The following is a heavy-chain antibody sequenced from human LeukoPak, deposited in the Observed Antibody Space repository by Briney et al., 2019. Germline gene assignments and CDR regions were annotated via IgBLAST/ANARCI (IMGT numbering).Heavy chain of an antibody. V-gene: IGHV3-7*01. J-gene: IGHJ4*02. CDR3: ARLTTGYDYVWDN. CDR1: GFTFSSYW. D-gene: IGHD3-16*01. CDR2: IKQDGSEK. Sequence: GGSLRLSCAASGFTFSSYWMSWVGQAPGKGLERVANIKQDGSEKYYVDSVKGRFTISRDNAKNSLYLQMNSLRAEDTAVYYCARLTTGYDYVWDNWGQGTLVTVSS.